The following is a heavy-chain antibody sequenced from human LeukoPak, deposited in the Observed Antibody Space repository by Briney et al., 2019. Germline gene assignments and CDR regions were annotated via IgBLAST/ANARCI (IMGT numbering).Heavy chain of an antibody. CDR2: IRYDGSNK. Sequence: PGRSLRLSCAASGFTFSSYGMHWVRQAPGKGLEWVAFIRYDGSNKYYADSVKGRFTISRDNSKNTLFLQMNSLRVEDTAVYYCAKHPGDFTGIVNYYYMDVWGKGTTVTVSS. CDR1: GFTFSSYG. J-gene: IGHJ6*03. CDR3: AKHPGDFTGIVNYYYMDV. D-gene: IGHD1-26*01. V-gene: IGHV3-30*02.